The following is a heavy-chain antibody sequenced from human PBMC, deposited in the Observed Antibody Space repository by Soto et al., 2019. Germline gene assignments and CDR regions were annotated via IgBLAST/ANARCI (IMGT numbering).Heavy chain of an antibody. V-gene: IGHV4-31*03. CDR1: GGSISSGGYY. D-gene: IGHD2-2*01. Sequence: SETLSLTCTVSGGSISSGGYYWSWIRQHPGKGLEWIGYIYYSGSTYYNPSLKSRVTISVDTSKNQFSLKLSSVTAADTAVYYCARTQRTLGYCSSTPCPGLNWFDPRGQGNLGAVSS. CDR2: IYYSGST. CDR3: ARTQRTLGYCSSTPCPGLNWFDP. J-gene: IGHJ5*02.